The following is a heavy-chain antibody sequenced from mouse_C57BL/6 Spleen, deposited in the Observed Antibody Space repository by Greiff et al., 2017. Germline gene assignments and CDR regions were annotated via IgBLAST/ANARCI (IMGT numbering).Heavy chain of an antibody. CDR3: ERYRASWDWYFDV. V-gene: IGHV7-3*01. J-gene: IGHJ1*03. CDR2: IRNKANGYTT. CDR1: GFTFTDYY. D-gene: IGHD6-1*01. Sequence: EVKVEESGGGLVQPGGSLSLSCAASGFTFTDYYMSWVRQPPGKALEWLGFIRNKANGYTTEYSASVKGRFTISRDNSQGILYLQMNALRAEDSATYYCERYRASWDWYFDVWGTGTTVTVSS.